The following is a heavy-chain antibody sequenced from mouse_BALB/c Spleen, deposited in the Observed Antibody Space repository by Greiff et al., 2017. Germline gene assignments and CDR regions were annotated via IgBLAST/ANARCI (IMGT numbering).Heavy chain of an antibody. J-gene: IGHJ3*01. D-gene: IGHD2-4*01. CDR2: IDPANGNT. Sequence: EVQLQQSGAELVKPGASVKLSCTASGFNIKDTYMHWVKQRPEQGLEWIGRIDPANGNTKYDPKFQGKATITADTSSNTAYLQLSSLTSEDTAVYYCARSDDYDWAWFAYWGQGTLVTVSA. CDR3: ARSDDYDWAWFAY. V-gene: IGHV14-3*02. CDR1: GFNIKDTY.